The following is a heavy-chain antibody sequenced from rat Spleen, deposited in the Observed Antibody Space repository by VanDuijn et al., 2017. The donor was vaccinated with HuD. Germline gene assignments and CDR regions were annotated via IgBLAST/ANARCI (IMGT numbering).Heavy chain of an antibody. CDR2: IWGNGNT. Sequence: VQLKESGPGLVQPSQTLSLTCSVSGYSLSTSGVNWVRQPPGKGLEWMGGIWGNGNTDYNSALKSRLSISRDTSKSQVFLKMNSLQTEDTAMYFCASYYSGDYFDYWGQGVMVTVSS. D-gene: IGHD1-1*01. CDR1: GYSLSTSG. V-gene: IGHV2-13*01. CDR3: ASYYSGDYFDY. J-gene: IGHJ2*01.